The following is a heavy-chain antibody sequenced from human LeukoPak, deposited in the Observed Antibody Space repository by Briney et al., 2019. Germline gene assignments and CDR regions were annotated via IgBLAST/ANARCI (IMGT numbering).Heavy chain of an antibody. CDR3: ARAGRTQS. CDR2: IRYDGSNK. Sequence: PGGSLRLSCAASGFTFSSYGMHWVRQAPGKGPEWVAFIRYDGSNKYYADSVKGRFTISRDNAKNTLYLQMNSLRAEDTAVYYCARAGRTQSWGQGTLVTVSS. CDR1: GFTFSSYG. D-gene: IGHD1-14*01. J-gene: IGHJ4*02. V-gene: IGHV3-30*02.